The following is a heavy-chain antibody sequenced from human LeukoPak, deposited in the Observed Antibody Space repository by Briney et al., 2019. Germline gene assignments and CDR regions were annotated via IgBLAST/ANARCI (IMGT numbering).Heavy chain of an antibody. J-gene: IGHJ4*02. CDR1: GYSISSGYY. CDR3: ARGGFRFFDWGGY. CDR2: IYHSGST. D-gene: IGHD3-9*01. Sequence: SSETLSLTCTVSGYSISSGYYWGWIRQPPGKGLEWIGSIYHSGSTYYNPSLKSRVTISIDTSKNQFSLKLSSVTAADTAVYYCARGGFRFFDWGGYWGQGTLVTVSS. V-gene: IGHV4-38-2*02.